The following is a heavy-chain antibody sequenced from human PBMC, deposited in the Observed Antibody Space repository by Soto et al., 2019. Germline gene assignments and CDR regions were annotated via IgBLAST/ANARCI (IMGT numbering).Heavy chain of an antibody. CDR1: GFTFSNAW. CDR3: TTDTGGYYGMDV. J-gene: IGHJ6*02. CDR2: IKSKTDGGTT. Sequence: GSLRLSCAASGFTFSNAWMSWVRQAPGKGLEWVGRIKSKTDGGTTDYAAPVKGRFTISRDDSKNTLYLQMNSLKTEDTAVYYCTTDTGGYYGMDVWGQGTTVTVSS. V-gene: IGHV3-15*01. D-gene: IGHD3-10*01.